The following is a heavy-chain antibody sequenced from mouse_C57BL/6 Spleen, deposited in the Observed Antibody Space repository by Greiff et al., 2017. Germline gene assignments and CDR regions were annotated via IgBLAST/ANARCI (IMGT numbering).Heavy chain of an antibody. CDR2: IDPSDSDT. CDR1: GYTFTSYW. J-gene: IGHJ4*01. CDR3: ARGPAMDY. Sequence: QVQLQQPGAELVRPGSSVKLSCKASGYTFTSYWMHWVKQRPIQGLEWIGNIDPSDSDTHYNQKFKDKATLTVDKSSSTAYMQLSSLTSEDSAVYYCARGPAMDYWGQGTSVTVAS. V-gene: IGHV1-52*01.